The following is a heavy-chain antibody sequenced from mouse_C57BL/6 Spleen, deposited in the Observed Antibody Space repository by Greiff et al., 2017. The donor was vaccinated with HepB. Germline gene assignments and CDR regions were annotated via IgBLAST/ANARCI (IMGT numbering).Heavy chain of an antibody. CDR1: GYTFTDYY. D-gene: IGHD2-4*01. J-gene: IGHJ4*01. Sequence: EVQLQQSGPELVKPGASVKMSCKASGYTFTDYYMNWVKQSHGKSLEWIGVINPYNGGTSYNEKFKGKATLTVDKSSSTAYMELNSLTSEDSAVYYCDSVYDYDDYAMDYWGQGTSVTVSS. CDR2: INPYNGGT. V-gene: IGHV1-19*01. CDR3: DSVYDYDDYAMDY.